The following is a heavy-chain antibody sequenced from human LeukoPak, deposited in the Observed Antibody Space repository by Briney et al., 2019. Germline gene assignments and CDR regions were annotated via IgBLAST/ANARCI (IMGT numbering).Heavy chain of an antibody. V-gene: IGHV5-51*01. D-gene: IGHD3-9*01. CDR2: IYPGDSDT. J-gene: IGHJ4*02. CDR3: ARFLVLRDILTGYFPYYFDH. CDR1: GYSFPSYW. Sequence: GESLRISCKGSGYSFPSYWIGWVRQMPGKGPEWMGIIYPGDSDTRYSPSFQGQVTISADKSISTAYLQWSSLKASDTGMYYCARFLVLRDILTGYFPYYFDHWGQGTLVTVSS.